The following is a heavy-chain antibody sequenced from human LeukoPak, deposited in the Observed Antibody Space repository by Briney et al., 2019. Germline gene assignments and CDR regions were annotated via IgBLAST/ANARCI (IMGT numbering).Heavy chain of an antibody. V-gene: IGHV3-23*01. D-gene: IGHD6-19*01. J-gene: IGHJ6*02. CDR1: GFTFSSYA. CDR3: AKSREWLVYYGMDV. Sequence: GGSLRLSCAASGFTFSSYAMNWVRQAPGKGLEWVSVFSGSGVNTYYADSVKGRFTISRDNSKNTLYLQMNSLRAEDTAIYYCAKSREWLVYYGMDVWGQGTTVTVSS. CDR2: FSGSGVNT.